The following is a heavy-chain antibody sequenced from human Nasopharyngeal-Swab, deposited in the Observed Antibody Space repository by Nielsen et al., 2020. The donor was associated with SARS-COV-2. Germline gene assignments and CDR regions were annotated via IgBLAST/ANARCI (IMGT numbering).Heavy chain of an antibody. CDR3: ARGGSSLGANLEDP. V-gene: IGHV1-8*01. J-gene: IGHJ5*02. D-gene: IGHD3-10*01. Sequence: ASVKVSCKASGYTFINHDINWVRQSTGQGLECMGWMSPNSGNTGYAQKFQGRVTMTRNTSTSTAYLELSSLRSEDTAVYYCARGGSSLGANLEDPWGQGTLVIVSS. CDR1: GYTFINHD. CDR2: MSPNSGNT.